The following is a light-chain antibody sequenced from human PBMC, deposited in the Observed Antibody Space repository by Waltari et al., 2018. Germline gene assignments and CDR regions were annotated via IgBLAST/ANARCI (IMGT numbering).Light chain of an antibody. J-gene: IGLJ2*01. CDR2: EDK. CDR1: KLGDKY. V-gene: IGLV3-1*01. Sequence: SYELTQPPSVSVSPGQTASITCSGDKLGDKYVCWYQQKPGQSPLLITEEDKKRPSGIPERFSGSNSGNTATLTISETQAMDEADYYCQAWDSLMIFGGGTKLTVL. CDR3: QAWDSLMI.